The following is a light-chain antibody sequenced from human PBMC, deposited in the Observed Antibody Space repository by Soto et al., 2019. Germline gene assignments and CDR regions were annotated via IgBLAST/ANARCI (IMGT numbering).Light chain of an antibody. CDR2: SNN. CDR3: AAWDDSLNGFYV. Sequence: LTQPPSASWTPGQRVTISCSGGSSNIGSNTVNWYQQLPGTAPKLLIYSNNQRPSGVPERFSGSKSGTSASLAISGLQSEDEADYYCAAWDDSLNGFYVFGTGTRSPS. CDR1: SSNIGSNT. V-gene: IGLV1-44*01. J-gene: IGLJ1*01.